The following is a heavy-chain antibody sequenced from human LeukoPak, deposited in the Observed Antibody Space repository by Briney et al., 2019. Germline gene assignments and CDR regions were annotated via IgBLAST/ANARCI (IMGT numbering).Heavy chain of an antibody. CDR3: ARDHPHPYYYDSSGYPPYFDY. CDR1: GGTFSSYA. D-gene: IGHD3-22*01. J-gene: IGHJ4*02. V-gene: IGHV1-69*01. CDR2: IIPIFGTA. Sequence: ASVKVSCKASGGTFSSYAISWVRQAPGQGLEWMGGIIPIFGTANYAQKFQGRVTITADESTRTAYLELSSLRSEDTAVYYCARDHPHPYYYDSSGYPPYFDYWGQGTLVTVSS.